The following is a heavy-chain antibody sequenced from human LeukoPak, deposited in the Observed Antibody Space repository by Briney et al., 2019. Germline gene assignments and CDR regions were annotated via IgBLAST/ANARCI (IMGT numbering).Heavy chain of an antibody. D-gene: IGHD3-22*01. CDR2: IWYDGSNK. CDR3: AKNYYYDSSGYYYFDY. J-gene: IGHJ4*02. CDR1: GFTFSSYG. V-gene: IGHV3-33*06. Sequence: PGRSLRLSCAASGFTFSSYGMHWVRQAPGKGLERVAVIWYDGSNKYYADSVKGRFTISRDNSKNTLYLQMNSLRAEDTAVYYCAKNYYYDSSGYYYFDYWGEGTLVTVSS.